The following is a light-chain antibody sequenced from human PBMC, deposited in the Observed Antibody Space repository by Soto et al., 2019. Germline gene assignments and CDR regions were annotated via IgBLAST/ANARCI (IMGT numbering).Light chain of an antibody. V-gene: IGLV2-8*01. CDR2: DVS. CDR1: SSDVGGYNH. Sequence: QSAPTQPPSASGSLGQSVTISCTGTSSDVGGYNHVSWYQQHPGKAPKLLIYDVSHRPSGVPDRFSGSKSGNTASLTVSGLQADDEVDYYCSSYAGSNSLIFGTGTKLTVL. CDR3: SSYAGSNSLI. J-gene: IGLJ1*01.